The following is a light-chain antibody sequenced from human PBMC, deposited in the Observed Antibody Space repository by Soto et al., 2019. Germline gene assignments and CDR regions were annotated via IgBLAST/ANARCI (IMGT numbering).Light chain of an antibody. V-gene: IGKV3-15*01. CDR2: GAS. J-gene: IGKJ1*01. CDR3: QQYNKWLQT. CDR1: QSVSID. Sequence: IVMTQSAATVPVSPGERGTRSCRASQSVSIDLAWYQQKPGQAPRLLIYGASTRATDIPPSFTGSGSATEFTLTTSSLQYEDIAAYYCQQYNKWLQTFGQGTKVDI.